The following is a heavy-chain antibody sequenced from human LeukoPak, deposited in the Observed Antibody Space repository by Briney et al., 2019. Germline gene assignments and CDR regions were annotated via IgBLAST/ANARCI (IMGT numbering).Heavy chain of an antibody. CDR2: IYYSGST. D-gene: IGHD3-22*01. CDR1: GGSISSSSNY. Sequence: SETLSLTCTVYGGSISSSSNYWGWIRQPRGKGLEWIGSIYYSGSTFYNPSLKSRVTTSVDTSKNQFSLKLNAVTAADTAVYYCARHNDSSGYYPSYFDYWVQGTLVTVSS. V-gene: IGHV4-39*01. CDR3: ARHNDSSGYYPSYFDY. J-gene: IGHJ4*02.